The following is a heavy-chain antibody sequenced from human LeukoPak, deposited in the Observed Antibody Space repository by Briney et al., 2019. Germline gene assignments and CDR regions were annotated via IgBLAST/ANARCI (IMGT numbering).Heavy chain of an antibody. Sequence: GGSLRLSCAASGFTFSSYGMHWVRQAPGKGLEWVAVISYDGSNKYYADSVKGRFTISRDNSKSTLYLQMNSLRVEDTAVYYCAKEGYYGSGSFPDSWGQGTLVTVSS. D-gene: IGHD3-10*01. J-gene: IGHJ4*02. V-gene: IGHV3-30*18. CDR1: GFTFSSYG. CDR2: ISYDGSNK. CDR3: AKEGYYGSGSFPDS.